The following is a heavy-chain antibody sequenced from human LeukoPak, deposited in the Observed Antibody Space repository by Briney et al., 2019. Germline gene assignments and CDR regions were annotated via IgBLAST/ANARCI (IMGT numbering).Heavy chain of an antibody. CDR1: GFTFSSYA. CDR2: ISYDGSNK. CDR3: ARGYCSGGSCWESYGMDV. V-gene: IGHV3-30*04. J-gene: IGHJ6*04. Sequence: GRSLRLSCAASGFTFSSYAMHWVRQAPGKGLEWGAVISYDGSNKYYVDSVKGRFTISRDNSKNTLYLQMNSLRAEDTAVYYCARGYCSGGSCWESYGMDVWGKGTTVTVSS. D-gene: IGHD2-15*01.